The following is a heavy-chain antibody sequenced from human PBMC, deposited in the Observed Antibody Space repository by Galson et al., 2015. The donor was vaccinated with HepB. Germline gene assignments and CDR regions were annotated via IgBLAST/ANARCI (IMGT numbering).Heavy chain of an antibody. Sequence: TLSLTCAVSGGSISSGGYSWSWIRQPPGKGLEWIGYIYHSGSTFYTPSLKSRVTISLDRSKNHFYLQLSSVTAADTAVYYCARAGGDDISGYHWGLEAFDIWGQGTMVTVSS. J-gene: IGHJ3*02. V-gene: IGHV4-30-2*01. CDR3: ARAGGDDISGYHWGLEAFDI. CDR1: GGSISSGGYS. CDR2: IYHSGST. D-gene: IGHD3-22*01.